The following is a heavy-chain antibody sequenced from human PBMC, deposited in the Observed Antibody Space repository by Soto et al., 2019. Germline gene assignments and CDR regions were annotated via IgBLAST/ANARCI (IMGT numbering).Heavy chain of an antibody. V-gene: IGHV3-23*01. CDR1: GFTFSSYA. Sequence: GGSLRLSCAASGFTFSSYAMSWVRQAPGKGLEWVSAISGSGGSTYYADSVKGRFTISRDNSKNTLYLQMNSLRAEDTAVYYWAKSIAAASWFDPWGQGTLVTVSS. CDR2: ISGSGGST. CDR3: AKSIAAASWFDP. D-gene: IGHD6-13*01. J-gene: IGHJ5*02.